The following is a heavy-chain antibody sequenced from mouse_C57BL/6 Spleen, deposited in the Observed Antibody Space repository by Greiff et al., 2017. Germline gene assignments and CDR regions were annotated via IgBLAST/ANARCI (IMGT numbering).Heavy chain of an antibody. Sequence: QVQLQQSGPGLVAPSQSLSITCTVSGFSLTSYAISWVRQPPGKGLEWLGVIWTGGGTNYNSALKSILSISKDNSKSQVFLKMNSLQTDDTARYYCARNLGGYLYYAMDYWGQGTSVTVSS. J-gene: IGHJ4*01. D-gene: IGHD2-2*01. CDR2: IWTGGGT. CDR3: ARNLGGYLYYAMDY. V-gene: IGHV2-9-1*01. CDR1: GFSLTSYA.